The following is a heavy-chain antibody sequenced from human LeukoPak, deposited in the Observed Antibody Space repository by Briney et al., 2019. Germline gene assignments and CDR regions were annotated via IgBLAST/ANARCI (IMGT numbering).Heavy chain of an antibody. V-gene: IGHV4-38-2*02. CDR2: IYHSGST. CDR1: GYSISSGYY. J-gene: IGHJ5*02. CDR3: ARDADDWFDP. Sequence: SETLSLTCTVSGYSISSGYYWGWIRQPPGKGLEWIGSIYHSGSTYYNPSLKSRVTISVDTSKNQFSLKLGSVTAADTAVYYCARDADDWFDPWGQGTLVTVSS.